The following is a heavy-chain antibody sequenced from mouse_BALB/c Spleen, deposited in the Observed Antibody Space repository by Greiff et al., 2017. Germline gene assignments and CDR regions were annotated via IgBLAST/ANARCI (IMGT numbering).Heavy chain of an antibody. CDR1: GYSFTSYW. CDR3: AMEYGNYDAMDY. CDR2: INPSNSRT. V-gene: IGHV1S81*02. Sequence: QVPLQQPGAELVKPGASVKLSCKASGYSFTSYWMHWVKQRPGQGLEWIGEINPSNSRTNYNEKFKSKATLTVDKSSSTTYMQLSSLTSEDSAVYYCAMEYGNYDAMDYWGQGTSVTVSS. D-gene: IGHD2-10*02. J-gene: IGHJ4*01.